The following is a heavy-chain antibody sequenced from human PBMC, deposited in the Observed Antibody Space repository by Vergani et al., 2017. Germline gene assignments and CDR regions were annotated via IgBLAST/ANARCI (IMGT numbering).Heavy chain of an antibody. CDR2: ISPYNGHT. Sequence: QVQLVQSGAEVKKPGASVKVSCKASGYTFRNYRITWVRQASGQGLEWLGWISPYNGHTNYAQKLQGRVTMTTDTSTSTAYMELRSLRSDDTAVYYCARDTAAAGTTPFDYWGQGTLVTVSS. J-gene: IGHJ4*02. CDR3: ARDTAAAGTTPFDY. D-gene: IGHD6-13*01. CDR1: GYTFRNYR. V-gene: IGHV1-18*01.